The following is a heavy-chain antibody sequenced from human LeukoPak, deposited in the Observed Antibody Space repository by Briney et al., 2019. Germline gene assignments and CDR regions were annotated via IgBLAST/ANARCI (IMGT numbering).Heavy chain of an antibody. D-gene: IGHD1-26*01. V-gene: IGHV1-2*02. Sequence: GDSVKVSCKASGYTFTGYYMHWVRQAPGQGLEWMGWINANSGGTNYAQKFQGRVTMTRDTSISTAYMELSRLRSDDTAVYYCARDVSGSYPTGFDYWGQGTLVTVPS. CDR2: INANSGGT. CDR3: ARDVSGSYPTGFDY. CDR1: GYTFTGYY. J-gene: IGHJ4*02.